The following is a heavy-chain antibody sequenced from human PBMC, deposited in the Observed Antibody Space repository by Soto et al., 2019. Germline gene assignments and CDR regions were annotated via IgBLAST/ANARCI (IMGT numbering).Heavy chain of an antibody. J-gene: IGHJ6*02. Sequence: QVQLQESGPGLVRPSATVSLTCTVSGGSVNTGNYDWSWIRQPPGKGLEWIGKIFFTGSAHYNPSLNNRVTMSVDTSNDQFALTLTSVTAADTAVYYCARDGHGMDVWGQGTTVTVS. CDR1: GGSVNTGNYD. CDR3: ARDGHGMDV. CDR2: IFFTGSA. V-gene: IGHV4-61*01.